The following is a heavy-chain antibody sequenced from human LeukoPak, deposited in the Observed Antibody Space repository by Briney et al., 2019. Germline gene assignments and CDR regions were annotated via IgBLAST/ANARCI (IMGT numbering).Heavy chain of an antibody. CDR3: ARVSYGGNSYYYYYYMDV. V-gene: IGHV1-2*06. J-gene: IGHJ6*03. CDR1: GYTFTGYY. CDR2: INPNSGGT. Sequence: GASVKVSCKASGYTFTGYYMHWVRQAPGQGLEWMGRINPNSGGTNYAQKFRGRVTMTRDTSISTAYMELSRLRSDDTAVYYCARVSYGGNSYYYYYYMDVWGKGTTVTVSS. D-gene: IGHD4-23*01.